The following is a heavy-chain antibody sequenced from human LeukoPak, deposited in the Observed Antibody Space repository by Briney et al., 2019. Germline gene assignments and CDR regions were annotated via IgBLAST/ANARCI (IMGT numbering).Heavy chain of an antibody. J-gene: IGHJ4*02. CDR2: TYWDEDK. D-gene: IGHD3-16*02. CDR3: AHRPFRGVGELSFDY. CDR1: GFALRTGGVG. V-gene: IGHV2-5*02. Sequence: SGPTLLHPTQTLTLTCTFSGFALRTGGVGVGWIRQPPGKAREWLALTYWDEDKHYTPSLTSRLTITKDTSKNQVVLTMTNMDPVDTATYYCAHRPFRGVGELSFDYWGQGTLVTVSS.